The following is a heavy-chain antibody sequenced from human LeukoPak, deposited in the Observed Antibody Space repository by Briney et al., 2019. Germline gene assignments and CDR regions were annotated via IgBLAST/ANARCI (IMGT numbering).Heavy chain of an antibody. CDR3: ARDHGSGSYYNLDAFDI. V-gene: IGHV1-3*01. CDR1: GYTFSYYP. Sequence: ASVKVSCKASGYTFSYYPMHWVRQALGQRLEWMGWINAGNGNTKYSQNFQGRVTITRDTSASTAYMELSSLRSEDTAVYYCARDHGSGSYYNLDAFDIWGQGTMVTVSS. CDR2: INAGNGNT. D-gene: IGHD3-10*01. J-gene: IGHJ3*02.